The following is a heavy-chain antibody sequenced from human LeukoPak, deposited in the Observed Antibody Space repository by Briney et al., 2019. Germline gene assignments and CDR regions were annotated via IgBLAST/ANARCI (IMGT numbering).Heavy chain of an antibody. V-gene: IGHV4-59*12. CDR3: ASSYGSIDY. D-gene: IGHD5-18*01. J-gene: IGHJ4*02. CDR2: IYHSGST. CDR1: GGSISSYY. Sequence: SETLSLTCTVSGGSISSYYWSWIRQPPGKGLEWIGEIYHSGSTNYNPSFKSRVTISVDKSKNQLSLKLSSVTAADTAVYYCASSYGSIDYWGQGTLVTVSS.